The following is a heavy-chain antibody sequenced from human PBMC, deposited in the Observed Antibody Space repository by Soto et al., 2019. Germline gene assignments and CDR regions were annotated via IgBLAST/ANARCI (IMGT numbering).Heavy chain of an antibody. D-gene: IGHD6-13*01. V-gene: IGHV1-69*12. CDR3: ARGRRAAAVDY. J-gene: IGHJ4*02. CDR1: GGTFSSYA. Sequence: QVQLVQSGAEVKKPGSSVKVSCKASGGTFSSYAISWVRQAPGQGLEWMGGIIPIFGTANYAQKFQGRVAMTVDESTSTDYMELSSLRSEDTAVYYCARGRRAAAVDYWGQGTLVTVSS. CDR2: IIPIFGTA.